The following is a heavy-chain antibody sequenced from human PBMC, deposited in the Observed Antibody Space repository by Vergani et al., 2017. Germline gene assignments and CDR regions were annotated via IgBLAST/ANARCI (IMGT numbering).Heavy chain of an antibody. CDR2: INHSGST. CDR1: GGSFSGYY. CDR3: ARGDYSGTSCRSGNFQH. Sequence: QVQLQQWGAGLLKPSETLSLTCAVYGGSFSGYYWSWIRQPPGKGLEWIGEINHSGSTNYNPSLKSRVPISVDTSKNQFSLKLSSVTAADTAVYYCARGDYSGTSCRSGNFQHWGQGTLVTASS. J-gene: IGHJ1*01. D-gene: IGHD2-2*01. V-gene: IGHV4-34*01.